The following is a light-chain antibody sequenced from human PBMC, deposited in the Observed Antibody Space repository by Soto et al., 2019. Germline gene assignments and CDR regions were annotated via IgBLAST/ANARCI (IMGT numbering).Light chain of an antibody. J-gene: IGKJ1*01. Sequence: AIQMTQSPSSLSASVGDSVTITCRASQDIRNDLGWFQQKPGKAPNLLIYGASSVHRGVPSRFSGSGSGSDFTLTISSLQPEDFAVYYCQQYGSSQWTFGQGTKVDIK. V-gene: IGKV1-6*01. CDR3: QQYGSSQWT. CDR2: GAS. CDR1: QDIRND.